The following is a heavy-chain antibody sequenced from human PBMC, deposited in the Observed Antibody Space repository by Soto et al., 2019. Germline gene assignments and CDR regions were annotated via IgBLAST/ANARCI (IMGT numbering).Heavy chain of an antibody. D-gene: IGHD4-4*01. V-gene: IGHV4-30-4*01. Sequence: QVQLQESGPGLVKPSQTLSLTCTVSGGSISSGDYYWSWIRQPPGKGLEWIGYIYYSGSTYYNPSLKSRVTISADPSKNQFSLKLSSVTAADTAVYYCAGYILRGDYSNYFVGWFDPWGQGTLVTVSS. CDR3: AGYILRGDYSNYFVGWFDP. CDR2: IYYSGST. J-gene: IGHJ5*02. CDR1: GGSISSGDYY.